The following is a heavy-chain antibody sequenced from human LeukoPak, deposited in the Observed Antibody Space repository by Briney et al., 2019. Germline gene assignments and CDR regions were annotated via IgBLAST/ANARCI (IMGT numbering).Heavy chain of an antibody. CDR2: ISSSSSLI. J-gene: IGHJ4*02. V-gene: IGHV3-21*01. CDR3: AKEGRSTTPGY. Sequence: GGSLRLSCAASGFTFSSSDMDWVRQAPGKGLEWVASISSSSSLIYYTDSVKGRFTISRNNAKNSLYLQMNSLRAEDTAVYFCAKEGRSTTPGYWGQGTLVTVSS. CDR1: GFTFSSSD. D-gene: IGHD6-13*01.